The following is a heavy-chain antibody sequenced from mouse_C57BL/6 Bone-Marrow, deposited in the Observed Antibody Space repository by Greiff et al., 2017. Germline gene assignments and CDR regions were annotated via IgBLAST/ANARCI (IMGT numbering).Heavy chain of an antibody. CDR3: AKNYEYEGWYFDV. J-gene: IGHJ1*03. D-gene: IGHD2-4*01. Sequence: QVQLQQSGPGLVQPSQSLSITCTVSGFSLTSYGVHWVRQSPGKGLEWLGVIWRGGSTDYNAAFMSRLSITKDNSKCQVFFKMNSLQADDTAIYYCAKNYEYEGWYFDVWGTGTTVTVSS. V-gene: IGHV2-5*01. CDR2: IWRGGST. CDR1: GFSLTSYG.